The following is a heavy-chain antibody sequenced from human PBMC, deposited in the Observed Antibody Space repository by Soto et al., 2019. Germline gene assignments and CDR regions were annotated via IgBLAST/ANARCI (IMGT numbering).Heavy chain of an antibody. Sequence: ASVKVSCKASGYTFTGYYMHWVRQAPGQGLEWXGWXXPXXGXTXXXQXXXGRVIMTRDTSISTAYMELSRLRSDDTAVYYCARAKGIAARKYFDYWGQGTLVTASS. CDR1: GYTFTGYY. J-gene: IGHJ4*02. CDR2: XXPXXGXT. CDR3: ARAKGIAARKYFDY. V-gene: IGHV1-2*02. D-gene: IGHD6-6*01.